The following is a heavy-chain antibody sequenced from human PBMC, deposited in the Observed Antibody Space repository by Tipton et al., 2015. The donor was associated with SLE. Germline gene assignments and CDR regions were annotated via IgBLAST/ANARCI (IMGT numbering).Heavy chain of an antibody. CDR1: GASIGFSPYS. CDR2: AYTGGST. D-gene: IGHD4-23*01. V-gene: IGHV4-61*02. Sequence: TLSLTCSVSGASIGFSPYSCSWIRQTAGKRLEWIGRAYTGGSTPKYNPSLKSRVTISVDTSKSQFSLKLRSVTAADTAVYYCARHGMVNYYYYGMDVWGQGTTVTVSS. CDR3: ARHGMVNYYYYGMDV. J-gene: IGHJ6*02.